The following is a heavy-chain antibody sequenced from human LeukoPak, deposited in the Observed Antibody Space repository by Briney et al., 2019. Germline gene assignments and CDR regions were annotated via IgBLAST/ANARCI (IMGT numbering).Heavy chain of an antibody. V-gene: IGHV4-34*01. D-gene: IGHD2-15*01. CDR3: ARPTRETYCSGGSCYSVWFDP. CDR2: INHSGST. CDR1: GGSFSGYY. Sequence: KPSETLSLTCAVYGGSFSGYYWSWIRQPPGKGLEWIGEINHSGSTNYNPSLKSRVTISVDTSKNQFSLKLSSVTAADTAVYYCARPTRETYCSGGSCYSVWFDPWGQGTLVTVSS. J-gene: IGHJ5*02.